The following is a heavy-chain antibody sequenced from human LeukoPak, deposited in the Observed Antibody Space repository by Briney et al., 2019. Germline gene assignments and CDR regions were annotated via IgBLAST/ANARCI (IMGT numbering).Heavy chain of an antibody. J-gene: IGHJ4*02. V-gene: IGHV1-2*02. CDR3: ARVRDYYDTSGKGADY. CDR1: GYTFTGYY. Sequence: ASVKVSCKASGYTFTGYYMHWVRQAPGQGLEWMGWINPNSGGTNYAQKFQGRVTMTRDTSISTAYMELSRLRSDDTAVYYCARVRDYYDTSGKGADYWGQGTLVTVSS. CDR2: INPNSGGT. D-gene: IGHD3-22*01.